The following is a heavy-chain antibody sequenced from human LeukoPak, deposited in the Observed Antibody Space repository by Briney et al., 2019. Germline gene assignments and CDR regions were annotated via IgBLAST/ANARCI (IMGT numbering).Heavy chain of an antibody. V-gene: IGHV4-34*01. J-gene: IGHJ5*02. Sequence: SETLSLTCAVYGGSFSGYYWGWIRQPPGEGLEWIGEINHSGSTNFNPSLKSRVTISIDTSKNQFSLKLSSVTAADTAVYYCAGLIRPGWFDPWGQGTLVTVSS. D-gene: IGHD1-14*01. CDR1: GGSFSGYY. CDR2: INHSGST. CDR3: AGLIRPGWFDP.